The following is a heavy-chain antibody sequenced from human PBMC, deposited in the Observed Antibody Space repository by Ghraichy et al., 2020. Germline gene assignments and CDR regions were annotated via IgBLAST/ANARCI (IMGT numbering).Heavy chain of an antibody. CDR2: IWYDGSNK. D-gene: IGHD2-2*02. CDR1: GFTFSSYG. V-gene: IGHV3-33*01. Sequence: LSLTCAASGFTFSSYGMHWVRQAPGKGLEWVAVIWYDGSNKYYTDSVKGRFTISRDNSKNTLYLQMNSLRAEDTAVYYCARDSYCSSTSCYNLYYYYYMDVWGKGTTVTVSS. CDR3: ARDSYCSSTSCYNLYYYYYMDV. J-gene: IGHJ6*03.